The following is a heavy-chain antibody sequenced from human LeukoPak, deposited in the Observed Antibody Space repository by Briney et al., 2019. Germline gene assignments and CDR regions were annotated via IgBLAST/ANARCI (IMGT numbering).Heavy chain of an antibody. CDR3: AIEKGTGVVGATKGAFDI. J-gene: IGHJ3*02. CDR1: GYTFTGYY. V-gene: IGHV1-2*06. CDR2: INPNSGGT. Sequence: ASVKVSRKASGYTFTGYYMHWVRQAPGQGLEWMGRINPNSGGTNYAQKFQGRVTMTRDTSISTAYMELSSLRSDDTAVYYCAIEKGTGVVGATKGAFDIWGQGTMVTVSS. D-gene: IGHD1-26*01.